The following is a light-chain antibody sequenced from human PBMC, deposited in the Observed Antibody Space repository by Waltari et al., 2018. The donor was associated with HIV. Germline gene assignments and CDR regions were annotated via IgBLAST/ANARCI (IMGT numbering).Light chain of an antibody. CDR2: EAS. Sequence: DIQMTQSPSTLSASVGDRVTITCRASQSISSWLAWYQQKPGKAPKLLIYEASSLESGVPSRVSGSGSGTEFTLTINSLQPDDFATYYCQQYNSYSWTFGQGTKVEIK. J-gene: IGKJ1*01. CDR1: QSISSW. V-gene: IGKV1-5*03. CDR3: QQYNSYSWT.